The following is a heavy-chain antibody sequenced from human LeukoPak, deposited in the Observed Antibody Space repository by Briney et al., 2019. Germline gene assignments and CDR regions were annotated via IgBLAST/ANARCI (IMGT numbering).Heavy chain of an antibody. V-gene: IGHV3-23*01. J-gene: IGHJ4*02. D-gene: IGHD1-26*01. CDR2: ISNSGGST. CDR1: GFTFSTYD. Sequence: GGSLRLSCAASGFTFSTYDMSWVRQAPGKGLEWVSAISNSGGSTYYADSVKGRFTISRDNHNNTLYLKMNSLRAEDTAVYYCAKDKTSGTSFDHWGQGTLVTVSS. CDR3: AKDKTSGTSFDH.